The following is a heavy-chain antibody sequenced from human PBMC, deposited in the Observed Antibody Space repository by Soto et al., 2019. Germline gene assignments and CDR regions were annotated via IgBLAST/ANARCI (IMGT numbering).Heavy chain of an antibody. D-gene: IGHD6-13*01. CDR2: SKSKPDGGTT. Sequence: EVQLLESGGGLVKPGGSLRLSCSASGFTFSNAWMSWVRQAPGKGLEWVGRSKSKPDGGTTDYAAPVKGRFTISRDDSKTTLCLQMNSLESEDSAMYYCTTDRKPAAGYDLDIGSHWTMVTVSS. V-gene: IGHV3-15*01. J-gene: IGHJ3*02. CDR3: TTDRKPAAGYDLDI. CDR1: GFTFSNAW.